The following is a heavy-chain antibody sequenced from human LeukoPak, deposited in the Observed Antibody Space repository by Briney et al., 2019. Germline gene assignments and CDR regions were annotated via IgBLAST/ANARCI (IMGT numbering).Heavy chain of an antibody. CDR1: GGSVSSSDW. CDR3: ARDNRQRGLDS. V-gene: IGHV4-4*02. CDR2: IYHSRVT. Sequence: SETLSLTCVVPGGSVSSSDWRGWVRQPPGKGLEWIGEIYHSRVTNYNPSLKSRLTISVDMSKNQFSLMLRSVTAADTAFYYCARDNRQRGLDSWGQGTLVTVSS. D-gene: IGHD1-14*01. J-gene: IGHJ4*02.